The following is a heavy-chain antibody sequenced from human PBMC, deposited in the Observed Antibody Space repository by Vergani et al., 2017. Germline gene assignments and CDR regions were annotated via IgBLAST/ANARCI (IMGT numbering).Heavy chain of an antibody. V-gene: IGHV4-34*01. CDR1: GGSFSGYY. CDR3: AGGRRGSTSERKNWFDP. CDR2: INHSGST. J-gene: IGHJ5*02. D-gene: IGHD2-2*01. Sequence: QVQLQQWGAGLLKPSETLSLTCAVYGGSFSGYYWRWIRQPPGKGLEWLGEINHSGSTNYDPSLKSRVTISVDTSKNQFSLKLSSVTAADAAVYYCAGGRRGSTSERKNWFDPWGQGTLVTVSS.